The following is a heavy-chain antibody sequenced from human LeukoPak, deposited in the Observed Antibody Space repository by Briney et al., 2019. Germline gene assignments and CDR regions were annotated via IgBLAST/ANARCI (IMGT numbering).Heavy chain of an antibody. D-gene: IGHD3-22*01. CDR1: GFPFSYYA. CDR3: AKPVGYYYDSSGSDY. CDR2: ISDDSVYI. J-gene: IGHJ4*02. Sequence: PGGSLRLSCTASGFPFSYYAMNWIRQAPGKGLEWISSISDDSVYIYEADSLKGRFTISRDNSKNTLYLQMNSLRAEDTAVYYCAKPVGYYYDSSGSDYWGQGTLVTVSS. V-gene: IGHV3-21*04.